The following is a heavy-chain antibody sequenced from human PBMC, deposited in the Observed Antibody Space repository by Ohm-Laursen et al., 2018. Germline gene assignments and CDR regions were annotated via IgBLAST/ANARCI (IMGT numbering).Heavy chain of an antibody. D-gene: IGHD3-22*01. CDR3: ARVAGDSSGYYYGFDY. Sequence: GTLSLTCAVYGGSFSGYYWSWIRQPPGKGLEWIGEINHSGSTNYNPSLKSRVTISVDTSKNQFSLKLSSVTAADTAVYYCARVAGDSSGYYYGFDYWGQGTLVTVSS. J-gene: IGHJ4*02. CDR1: GGSFSGYY. CDR2: INHSGST. V-gene: IGHV4-34*01.